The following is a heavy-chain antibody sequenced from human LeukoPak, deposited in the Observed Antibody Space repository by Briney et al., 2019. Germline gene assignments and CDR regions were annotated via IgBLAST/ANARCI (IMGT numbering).Heavy chain of an antibody. CDR1: GGSISTYY. V-gene: IGHV4-59*08. CDR3: ARQAYDSSGYYS. Sequence: SETLSLTCTVSGGSISTYYWSWIRKPPGKGLEWIGYIYYSGSTNYNPSLKSRVTISVDTSKNQFSLKLSSVTAADTAVYYCARQAYDSSGYYSWGQGTLVTVSS. J-gene: IGHJ4*02. D-gene: IGHD3-22*01. CDR2: IYYSGST.